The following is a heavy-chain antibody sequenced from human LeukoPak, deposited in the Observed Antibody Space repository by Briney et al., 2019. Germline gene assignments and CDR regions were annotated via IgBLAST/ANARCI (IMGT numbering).Heavy chain of an antibody. V-gene: IGHV3-48*02. CDR3: ARAAYSSGPDE. D-gene: IGHD6-19*01. Sequence: PGGSLRLSCAASGFTFSNACMNWVRQAPGRGLEWVSYIGPSSNAIHYADSVRGRFTISRDNGKNSLFLQMNSLTDGDTAVYYCARAAYSSGPDEWGQGTLVTVSS. CDR1: GFTFSNAC. J-gene: IGHJ4*02. CDR2: IGPSSNAI.